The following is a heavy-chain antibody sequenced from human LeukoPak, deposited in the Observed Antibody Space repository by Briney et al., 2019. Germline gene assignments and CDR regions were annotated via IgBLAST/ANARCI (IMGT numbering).Heavy chain of an antibody. D-gene: IGHD5-18*01. Sequence: SVKVSCKASGGTFSSYAISWMRQAPGQGLEWMGGIIPIFGTANYAQKFQGRVTITADESTSTAYMELSSLRSEDTAVYYCARSGRGYSYGRSRYFDYWGQGTLVTVSS. J-gene: IGHJ4*02. V-gene: IGHV1-69*13. CDR2: IIPIFGTA. CDR1: GGTFSSYA. CDR3: ARSGRGYSYGRSRYFDY.